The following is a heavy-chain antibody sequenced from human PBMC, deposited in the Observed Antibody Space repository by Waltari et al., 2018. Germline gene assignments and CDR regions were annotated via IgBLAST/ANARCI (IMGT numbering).Heavy chain of an antibody. J-gene: IGHJ4*02. CDR3: ARAPKRTSSEVDY. CDR2: MNQDGSEK. Sequence: DVLLVESGGDLVQPGGSLRLSCAASGFSFSSWYMNWFRQAPGKGLEWVANMNQDGSEKNYVDSVKGRFTISRDNAKNSLSLQMNSLRVEDTAVYYCARAPKRTSSEVDYWGQGTLVTVSS. CDR1: GFSFSSWY. V-gene: IGHV3-7*01. D-gene: IGHD6-19*01.